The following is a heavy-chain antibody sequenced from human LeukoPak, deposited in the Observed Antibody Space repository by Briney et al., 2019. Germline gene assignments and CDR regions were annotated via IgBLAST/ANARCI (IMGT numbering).Heavy chain of an antibody. D-gene: IGHD5-24*01. CDR2: ISGSGGST. J-gene: IGHJ4*02. CDR3: AKGGGYNENHFDY. Sequence: PGGSLRLSCAGSGFMFSSYGMSWVRQAPGKGLEWVSAISGSGGSTYYADSVKGRLTISRDNSKNTLYLQMNSLRAEDTAVYYCAKGGGYNENHFDYWGQGTLVTVSS. CDR1: GFMFSSYG. V-gene: IGHV3-23*01.